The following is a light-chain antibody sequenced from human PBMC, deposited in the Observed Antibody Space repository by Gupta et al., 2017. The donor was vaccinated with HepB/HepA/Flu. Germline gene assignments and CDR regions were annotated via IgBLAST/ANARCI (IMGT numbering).Light chain of an antibody. J-gene: IGLJ2*01. CDR2: LEGSGSY. CDR3: ETWDSKV. CDR1: SGHSSYI. V-gene: IGLV4-60*03. Sequence: QPVLTQSSSASAYLGSSVKLTCTLSSGHSSYIIAWHQQQPEKAPRYLMKLEGSGSYNKGSGIPDRFSGSSSGADRYLTISNLQSENEADYYWETWDSKVFGGGTKLTVL.